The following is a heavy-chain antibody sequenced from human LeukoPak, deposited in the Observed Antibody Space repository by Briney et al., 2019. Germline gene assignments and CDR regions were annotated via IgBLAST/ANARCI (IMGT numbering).Heavy chain of an antibody. CDR1: GFTFSSYG. Sequence: GGSLRLSRAASGFTFSSYGMHWVRQAPGKGLEWVAVIWYDGSNKYYADSVKGRFTISRDNSKNTLYLQMNSLRAEDTAVYYCARDSVSSWYPPYYYYYGMDVWGQGTTVTVSS. V-gene: IGHV3-33*01. J-gene: IGHJ6*02. CDR2: IWYDGSNK. CDR3: ARDSVSSWYPPYYYYYGMDV. D-gene: IGHD6-13*01.